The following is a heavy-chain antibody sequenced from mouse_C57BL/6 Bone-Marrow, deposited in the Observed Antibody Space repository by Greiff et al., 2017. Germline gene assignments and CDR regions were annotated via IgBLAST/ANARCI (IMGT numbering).Heavy chain of an antibody. Sequence: VKLMESGAELARPGASVKLSCKASGYTFTSYGISWAKQRTGQGLEWIGEIYPRSGNTYYNEKFKGKATLTADKSSSTAYMELRSLTSEDSAVYFCARSDYYGSRDAMDYWGQGTSVTVSS. J-gene: IGHJ4*01. D-gene: IGHD1-1*01. V-gene: IGHV1-81*01. CDR2: IYPRSGNT. CDR1: GYTFTSYG. CDR3: ARSDYYGSRDAMDY.